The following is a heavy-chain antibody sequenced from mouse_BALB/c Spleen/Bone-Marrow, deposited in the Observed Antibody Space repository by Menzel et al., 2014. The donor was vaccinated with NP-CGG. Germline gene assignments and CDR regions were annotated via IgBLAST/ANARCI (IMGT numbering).Heavy chain of an antibody. CDR1: GFTFTDYY. J-gene: IGHJ2*01. V-gene: IGHV7-3*02. CDR3: ARDRAARATGYCFVY. D-gene: IGHD3-1*01. Sequence: EVKLMESGGGLVQPGGSLRLSCATSGFTFTDYYMSWVRQPPGKALEWLGFIRNKANGYTTEYSASVKGRFTISRANSQSIRDLQMNTRRAEDSATYYCARDRAARATGYCFVYWGQAATPTVSS. CDR2: IRNKANGYTT.